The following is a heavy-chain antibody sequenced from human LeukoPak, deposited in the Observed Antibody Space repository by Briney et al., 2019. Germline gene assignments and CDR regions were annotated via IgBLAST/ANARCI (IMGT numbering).Heavy chain of an antibody. V-gene: IGHV1-69*13. CDR1: GGTFSSYA. Sequence: ASVKVSCTAFGGTFSSYAISWVRQAPGQGLEWMGGIIPIFGTANYAQKFQGRVTITADESTSTAYMELSSLRSEDTAVYYCARDLVSSNYALDYWGQGTLVTVSS. CDR3: ARDLVSSNYALDY. CDR2: IIPIFGTA. D-gene: IGHD4-11*01. J-gene: IGHJ4*02.